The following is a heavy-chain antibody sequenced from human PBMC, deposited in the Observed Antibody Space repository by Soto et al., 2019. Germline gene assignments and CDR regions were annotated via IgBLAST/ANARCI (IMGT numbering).Heavy chain of an antibody. J-gene: IGHJ5*02. CDR3: AREGGYCLSTSCYIWFDP. CDR1: GYTFTSYA. CDR2: INAGNGNT. V-gene: IGHV1-3*01. D-gene: IGHD2-2*02. Sequence: ASVKVSCKASGYTFTSYAMHWVRQAPGQRLEWMGWINAGNGNTKYSQKFQGRVTITRDTSASTAYMELSSLRSEDTAVYYCAREGGYCLSTSCYIWFDPRGEGPLLT.